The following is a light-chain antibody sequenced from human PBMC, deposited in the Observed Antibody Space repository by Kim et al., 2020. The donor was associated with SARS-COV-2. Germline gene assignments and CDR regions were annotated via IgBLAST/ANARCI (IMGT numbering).Light chain of an antibody. Sequence: QSALTQPPSVSGSPGQSVTISCTGTSSDVGSYNRVSWYQQPPGTAPTLMIYEVSNRPSGVPDRFSGSKSGNTASLTISGLQAEDEADYYCASYRSTSNVVFGGGTQLTVL. V-gene: IGLV2-18*02. CDR3: ASYRSTSNVV. CDR1: SSDVGSYNR. J-gene: IGLJ2*01. CDR2: EVS.